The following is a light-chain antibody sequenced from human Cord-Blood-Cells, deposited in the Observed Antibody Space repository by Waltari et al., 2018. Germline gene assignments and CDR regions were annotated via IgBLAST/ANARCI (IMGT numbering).Light chain of an antibody. Sequence: DIVMTQSPDALAVSLGERATINCKYSQSVLYSSNNKNYLAWYQQKPGQPPKLLIYWASTRESGVPDRFSGSGSGTDFTLTTSSLQAEDVAVYYCQQYYSTPLAFGPGTKVDTK. CDR2: WAS. V-gene: IGKV4-1*01. J-gene: IGKJ3*01. CDR3: QQYYSTPLA. CDR1: QSVLYSSNNKNY.